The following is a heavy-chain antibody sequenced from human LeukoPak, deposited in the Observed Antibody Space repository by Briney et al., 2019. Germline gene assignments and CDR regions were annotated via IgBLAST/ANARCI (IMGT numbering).Heavy chain of an antibody. V-gene: IGHV1-69*05. CDR3: AREWKWLQPYFDY. CDR2: IIPMFGTT. Sequence: SVKVSCKASGGTFGNDAIGWVRQAPGQGLEWVGRIIPMFGTTNYAQKFQDRVTFTTDESTSTAYMELSSLRSEDTAVYYCAREWKWLQPYFDYGGQGTLVTVSS. CDR1: GGTFGNDA. J-gene: IGHJ4*02. D-gene: IGHD5-12*01.